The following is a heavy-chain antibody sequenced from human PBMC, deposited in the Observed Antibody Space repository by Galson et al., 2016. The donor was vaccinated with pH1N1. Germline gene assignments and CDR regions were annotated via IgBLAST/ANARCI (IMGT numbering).Heavy chain of an antibody. CDR3: TSLRFGHNWFDP. Sequence: CAASGLPFDDYYFMWIRQAPDRGLEWVSFIRGKRFGQTTEHAASVKGRFSISRDDSKDTAYLQMNSLKVDDTAIYYCTSLRFGHNWFDPWGQGSLVIVS. J-gene: IGHJ5*02. CDR2: IRGKRFGQTT. CDR1: GLPFDDYY. V-gene: IGHV3-49*03. D-gene: IGHD3-10*01.